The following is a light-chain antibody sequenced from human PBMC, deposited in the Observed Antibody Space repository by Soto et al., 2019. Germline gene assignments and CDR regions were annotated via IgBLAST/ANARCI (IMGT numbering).Light chain of an antibody. J-gene: IGLJ1*01. V-gene: IGLV3-21*02. CDR2: DGS. CDR1: NIGARS. Sequence: SYELTQPPSVSVAPGQTARLTCGGNNIGARSVHWYHQRPGQAPVLVVYDGSVRPSGIPGRFSGSNSGNTATLTIKWVEAGDEGDYYCQVRDSRSDQEIFGGGTNVTVL. CDR3: QVRDSRSDQEI.